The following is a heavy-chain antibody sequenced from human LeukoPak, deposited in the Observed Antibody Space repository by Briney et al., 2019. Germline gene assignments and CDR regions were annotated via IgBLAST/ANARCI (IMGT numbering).Heavy chain of an antibody. V-gene: IGHV3-48*03. D-gene: IGHD3-10*01. CDR2: ISSSGSTI. CDR3: ARDPPYYYGSDDAFDI. J-gene: IGHJ3*02. CDR1: GSTFSSYE. Sequence: QTGGSLRLSCAASGSTFSSYEMNWVRQAPGKGLEWVSYISSSGSTIYYADSVKGRFTISRDNAKNSLYLQMNSLRAEDTAVYYCARDPPYYYGSDDAFDIWGQGTMVTVSS.